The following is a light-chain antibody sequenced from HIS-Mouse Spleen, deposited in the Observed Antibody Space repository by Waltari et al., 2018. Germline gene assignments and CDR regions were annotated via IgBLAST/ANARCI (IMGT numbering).Light chain of an antibody. CDR1: QSVSSY. CDR3: QQRSNWRT. J-gene: IGKJ4*01. CDR2: DAS. V-gene: IGKV3-11*01. Sequence: EILLTQSPATLSLSPGERATLSCRASQSVSSYLAWYQQKPGQAPRLLIYDASSRAPGIPARFSGSGAGTDFTLTICGLEPEDFAVYYCQQRSNWRTFGGGTKVEIK.